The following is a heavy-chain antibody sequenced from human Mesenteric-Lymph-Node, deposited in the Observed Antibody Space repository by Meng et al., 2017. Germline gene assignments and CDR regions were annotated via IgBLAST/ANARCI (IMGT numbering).Heavy chain of an antibody. V-gene: IGHV1-18*01. CDR3: ARDTLYYDILTGYSPTNWFDP. J-gene: IGHJ5*02. CDR1: GYPFTSYG. D-gene: IGHD3-9*01. Sequence: QVQLVQSGAEVKKPGASVKVSCKASGYPFTSYGISLVRQAPGQGLEWMGWISAYNGNTNYAQKLQGRVTMTTDTSTSTAYMELRSLRSDDTAVYYCARDTLYYDILTGYSPTNWFDPWGQGTLVTVSS. CDR2: ISAYNGNT.